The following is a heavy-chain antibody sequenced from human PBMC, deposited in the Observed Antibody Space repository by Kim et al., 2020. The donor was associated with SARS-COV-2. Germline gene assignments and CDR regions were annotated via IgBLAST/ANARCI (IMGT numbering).Heavy chain of an antibody. CDR2: INTSGST. CDR1: GLSFRNYY. Sequence: SETLSLTCSVYGLSFRNYYSSWFRQPPGKGLEWIGEINTSGSTSYNPSLQSRRTISTDSSKDDLSLKLTSVTAADTAVFFCWWGEDRATTTNCGQVALVT. CDR3: WWGEDRATTTN. J-gene: IGHJ4*02. V-gene: IGHV4-34*01. D-gene: IGHD5-12*01.